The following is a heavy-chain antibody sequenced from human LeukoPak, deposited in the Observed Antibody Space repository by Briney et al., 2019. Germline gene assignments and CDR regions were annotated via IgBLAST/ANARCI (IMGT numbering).Heavy chain of an antibody. D-gene: IGHD6-13*01. J-gene: IGHJ4*02. CDR2: IYHSGST. V-gene: IGHV4-34*01. CDR3: ARRRGFTSNWYVDY. Sequence: PSETLSLTCGVYGGSFSGNSWSWIRQPPGKGLEWIGEIYHSGSTNYNPSLKSRVTISVDTSKNQFSLKLSSVTAADTAVYYCARRRGFTSNWYVDYWGQGTLVTVSS. CDR1: GGSFSGNS.